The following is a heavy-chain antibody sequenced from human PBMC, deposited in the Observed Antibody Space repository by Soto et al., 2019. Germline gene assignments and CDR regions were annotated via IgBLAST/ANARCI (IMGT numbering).Heavy chain of an antibody. Sequence: EVQLLESGGGLVQPGGSLRLSCAASGFTFSSDAMSWVRQAPGKGLEWVSAISGSGGTTYYADSVKGRFTFSRDKSKNTLYLQMNSLRAEDTSVYYCAKTANGWFSAFDIWGQGTMVTVSS. V-gene: IGHV3-23*01. J-gene: IGHJ3*02. CDR1: GFTFSSDA. CDR3: AKTANGWFSAFDI. CDR2: ISGSGGTT. D-gene: IGHD6-19*01.